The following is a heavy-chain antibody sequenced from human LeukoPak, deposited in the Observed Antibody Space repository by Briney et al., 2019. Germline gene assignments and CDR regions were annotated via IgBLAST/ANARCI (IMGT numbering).Heavy chain of an antibody. CDR3: ASNYCSKTSCYYQTGDY. CDR2: ISSSSSYI. CDR1: GFTFSSYS. J-gene: IGHJ4*02. V-gene: IGHV3-21*01. Sequence: GGSLRLSCAASGFTFSSYSMNWVRQAPGKGLEWVSSISSSSSYIYYADSVKGRFTISRDNAKNSLYLQMNSLRAEDTAVYYCASNYCSKTSCYYQTGDYWGQGTLVTVSS. D-gene: IGHD2-2*01.